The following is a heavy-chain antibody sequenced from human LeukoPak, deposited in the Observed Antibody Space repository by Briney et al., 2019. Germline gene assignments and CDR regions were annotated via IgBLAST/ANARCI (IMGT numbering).Heavy chain of an antibody. CDR3: ARNIAAAGTVYYYYYYVDV. J-gene: IGHJ6*03. CDR2: ISSSSSYI. V-gene: IGHV3-21*01. CDR1: GFTFSSYS. D-gene: IGHD6-13*01. Sequence: GGSLRLSCAASGFTFSSYSMNWVRQAPGKGLEWVSSISSSSSYIYYADSVKGRFTISRDNAKNSLYLQMNSLRAEDTAVYYCARNIAAAGTVYYYYYYVDVWGKGTTVTVSS.